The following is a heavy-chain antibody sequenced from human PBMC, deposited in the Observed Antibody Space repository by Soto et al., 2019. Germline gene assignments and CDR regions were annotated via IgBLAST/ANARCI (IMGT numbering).Heavy chain of an antibody. CDR2: VYYGGST. V-gene: IGHV4-59*01. CDR3: AGEGALATFGVV. D-gene: IGHD3-3*01. CDR1: GDSIRSYY. J-gene: IGHJ4*02. Sequence: LSLTCTVSGDSIRSYYWTWIRQPPGRGLEWIGHVYYGGSTNYNPSLQSRVTISLDTSKNQFSLRLTSMTAADAAVYYCAGEGALATFGVVWGQGTRVTVSS.